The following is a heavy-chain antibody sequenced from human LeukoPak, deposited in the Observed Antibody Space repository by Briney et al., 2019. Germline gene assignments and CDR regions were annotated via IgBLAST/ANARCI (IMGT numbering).Heavy chain of an antibody. Sequence: RGSPRLSCAVSGFTSGFTFSSRWMHWVRQVPGKGLVWVSLVKDDGSTNYADSVKGRFTVSRDNAKNTLYLQMNNLRVEDTALYFCHPLGYTSNWGQGTLVTVSS. V-gene: IGHV3-74*01. D-gene: IGHD6-19*01. CDR2: VKDDGST. CDR1: GFTFSSRW. J-gene: IGHJ4*02. CDR3: HPLGYTSN.